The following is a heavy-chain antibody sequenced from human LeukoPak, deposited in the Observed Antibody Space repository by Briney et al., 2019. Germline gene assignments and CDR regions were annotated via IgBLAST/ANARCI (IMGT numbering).Heavy chain of an antibody. CDR2: ISGSGGST. J-gene: IGHJ4*02. CDR3: AKGLRGWSYFDY. V-gene: IGHV3-23*01. D-gene: IGHD3-10*01. CDR1: GFTFSSYA. Sequence: GGSLRLSCEASGFTFSSYAMSWVRQAPGKGLEWVSAISGSGGSTYYADSVKGRFTISRDNSKNTLYLQMNSLRAEDTAVYYCAKGLRGWSYFDYWGQGTLVTVSS.